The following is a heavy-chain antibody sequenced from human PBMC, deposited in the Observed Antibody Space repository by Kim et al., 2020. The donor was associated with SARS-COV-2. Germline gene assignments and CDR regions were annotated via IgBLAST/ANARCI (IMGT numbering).Heavy chain of an antibody. D-gene: IGHD2-15*01. Sequence: DSVKGRFTISRDNSKNSLYLQMNSLRGEDTAVYYCAREEASTATEGAFDIWGQGTMVTVS. V-gene: IGHV3-30*13. J-gene: IGHJ3*02. CDR3: AREEASTATEGAFDI.